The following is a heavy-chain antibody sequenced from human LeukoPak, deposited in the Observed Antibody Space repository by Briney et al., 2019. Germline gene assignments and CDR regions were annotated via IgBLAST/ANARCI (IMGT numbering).Heavy chain of an antibody. CDR2: IYTGGNT. CDR3: AKQLGYCSDGSCYSPY. V-gene: IGHV3-53*01. D-gene: IGHD2-15*01. CDR1: GFTVDSNY. Sequence: GGSLRLSCAASGFTVDSNYLSWVRQAPGKGLEWVSTIYTGGNTYYADSVQGRFTISRDNSKSTLCLQMNSLRAEDTAVYYCAKQLGYCSDGSCYSPYWGQGTLVTVSS. J-gene: IGHJ4*02.